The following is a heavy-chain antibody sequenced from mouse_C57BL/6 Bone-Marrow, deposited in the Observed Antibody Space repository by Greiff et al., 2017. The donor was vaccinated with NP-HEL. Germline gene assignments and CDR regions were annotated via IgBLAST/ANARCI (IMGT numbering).Heavy chain of an antibody. D-gene: IGHD2-3*01. J-gene: IGHJ2*01. Sequence: QVQLKQPGAELVKPGASVKLSCKASGYTFTSYWMHWVKQRPGQGLEWIGMIHPNSGSTNYNEKFKSKATLTVDKSSSTAYMQLSSLTSEDSAVYYCARGGYYGFLDYWGQGTTLTVSS. V-gene: IGHV1-64*01. CDR2: IHPNSGST. CDR3: ARGGYYGFLDY. CDR1: GYTFTSYW.